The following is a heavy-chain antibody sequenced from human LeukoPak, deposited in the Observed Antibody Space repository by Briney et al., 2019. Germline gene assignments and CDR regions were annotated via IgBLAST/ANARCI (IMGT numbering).Heavy chain of an antibody. CDR3: ARDRAATQDWVEFDP. CDR1: GFRASDYY. J-gene: IGHJ5*02. Sequence: GGSLRLSCAVSGFRASDYYMSWVRQAPGKGLEWVALIRGSGDTFYGDSVKGRFTISRDDSKNTVYLQMNSLRVEDTAVYFCARDRAATQDWVEFDPWGQGTLVTVSS. CDR2: IRGSGDT. D-gene: IGHD2-15*01. V-gene: IGHV3-66*01.